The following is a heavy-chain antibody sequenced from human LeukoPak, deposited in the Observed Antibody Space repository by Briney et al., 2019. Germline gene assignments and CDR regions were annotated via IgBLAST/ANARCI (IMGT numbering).Heavy chain of an antibody. CDR3: ARGSSSWDNWFHP. Sequence: SETLSLTCAVYGGSFSGYYWSWIRQPPGKGLEWIGEINHSGSTNYNPSLKSRVTISVDTSKNQFSLKLSSVTAADTAVYYCARGSSSWDNWFHPWGQGTLVTVSS. CDR1: GGSFSGYY. V-gene: IGHV4-34*01. D-gene: IGHD6-13*01. CDR2: INHSGST. J-gene: IGHJ5*02.